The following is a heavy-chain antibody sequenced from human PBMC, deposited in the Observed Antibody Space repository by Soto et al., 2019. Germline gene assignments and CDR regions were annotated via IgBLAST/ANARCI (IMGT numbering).Heavy chain of an antibody. Sequence: KQSQTLSLTCAISGDRVSSNSAAWNWIRQSPSRGLEWLGRTYYRSKWYNDYAVSVKSRITINPDTSKNQFSLQLNSVTPEDTAVYYCARETGYYYGSGSPTGAEYYYYYGMDVWGQGTTVTVSS. CDR1: GDRVSSNSAA. CDR2: TYYRSKWYN. V-gene: IGHV6-1*01. CDR3: ARETGYYYGSGSPTGAEYYYYYGMDV. J-gene: IGHJ6*02. D-gene: IGHD3-10*01.